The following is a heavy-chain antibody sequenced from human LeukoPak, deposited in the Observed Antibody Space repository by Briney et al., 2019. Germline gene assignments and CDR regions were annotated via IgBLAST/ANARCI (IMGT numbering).Heavy chain of an antibody. Sequence: PSETLSLTCTVSGGSISTYCWSWLRQPAGKGLEWIGRIYPSGSTFYNPSLKSRVTISIDKSKNQFFLNLTSVTAADTALYYCARDRSGYSEYYFDYWGQGSLVTVSS. CDR2: IYPSGST. V-gene: IGHV4-4*07. D-gene: IGHD5-18*01. J-gene: IGHJ4*02. CDR3: ARDRSGYSEYYFDY. CDR1: GGSISTYC.